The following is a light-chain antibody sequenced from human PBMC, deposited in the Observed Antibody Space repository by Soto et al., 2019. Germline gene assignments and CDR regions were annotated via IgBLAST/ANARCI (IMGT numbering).Light chain of an antibody. CDR3: QHWDSSRWT. V-gene: IGKV3-20*01. CDR1: QTVSSSY. CDR2: GAT. Sequence: EIVLTQSPGTLSLSPGERATLSCRASQTVSSSYLVWYQQKPGQAPRLLIYGATSRATGIPDRFSGSGSETDFTLTIRRLEPEDFAVYYCQHWDSSRWTFGQGTKVEIK. J-gene: IGKJ1*01.